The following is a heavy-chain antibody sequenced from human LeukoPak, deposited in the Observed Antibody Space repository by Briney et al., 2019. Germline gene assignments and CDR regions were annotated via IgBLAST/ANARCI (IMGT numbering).Heavy chain of an antibody. CDR3: ARVAGAGYFDGRLNWFDP. D-gene: IGHD3-9*01. V-gene: IGHV3-66*01. CDR2: IYSGGST. Sequence: PGGSLRLSCAASGFTVSSNYMSWVRQAPGKGLEWVSVIYSGGSTYYADSVKGRFTISRDNSKNTLYLQMNSLRAEDTAVYYCARVAGAGYFDGRLNWFDPWGQGTLVTVSS. J-gene: IGHJ5*02. CDR1: GFTVSSNY.